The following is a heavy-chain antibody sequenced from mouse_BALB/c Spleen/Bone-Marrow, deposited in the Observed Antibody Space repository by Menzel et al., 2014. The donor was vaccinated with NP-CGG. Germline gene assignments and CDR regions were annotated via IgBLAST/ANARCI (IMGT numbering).Heavy chain of an antibody. J-gene: IGHJ3*01. Sequence: QVQLKESGPGLVAPSQSLSITCTVSEFSLTSYGVHWVRQPPGKGLEWLGVIWAGGSTNYNSALMSRLSISKDNSKSXVFLKMNSLQTDDTAMYYCARGGSSRAWFAYWGQGTLVTVSA. CDR1: EFSLTSYG. D-gene: IGHD1-1*01. CDR3: ARGGSSRAWFAY. V-gene: IGHV2-9*02. CDR2: IWAGGST.